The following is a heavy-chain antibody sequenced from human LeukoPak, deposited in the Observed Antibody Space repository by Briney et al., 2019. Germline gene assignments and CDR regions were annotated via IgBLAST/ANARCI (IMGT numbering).Heavy chain of an antibody. CDR3: AKDDDWGRYKH. CDR2: ISPSGGIT. J-gene: IGHJ1*01. CDR1: GFTFSSHG. V-gene: IGHV3-23*01. D-gene: IGHD3-16*01. Sequence: GGSLRLSCAASGFTFSSHGMNWVRQAPGKGLEWVPGISPSGGITYYTDSVKGRFTVSRDNSKKTQSLQMNSLRAEDTAVYYCAKDDDWGRYKHWGQGTLVTVSS.